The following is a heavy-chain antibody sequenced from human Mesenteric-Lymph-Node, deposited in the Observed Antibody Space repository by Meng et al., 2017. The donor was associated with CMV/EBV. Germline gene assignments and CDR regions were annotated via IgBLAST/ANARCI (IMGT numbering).Heavy chain of an antibody. CDR3: ARDTGEDWNYGGHFDY. V-gene: IGHV3-20*04. D-gene: IGHD1-7*01. CDR2: INCNGGRT. CDR1: GFTFDDHG. Sequence: GESLKISCAASGFTFDDHGMSWVRQAPGKGLEWVYGINCNGGRTNYADSVKGRFSISRDNSRSTLYLQMNILRPENTYAYYCARDTGEDWNYGGHFDYWGQGTLVTVSS. J-gene: IGHJ4*02.